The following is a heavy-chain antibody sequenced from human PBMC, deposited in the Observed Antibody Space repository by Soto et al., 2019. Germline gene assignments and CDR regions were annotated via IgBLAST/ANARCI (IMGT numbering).Heavy chain of an antibody. CDR2: INPNSGGT. Sequence: QVQLVQSGAEVKKPGASVKVSCKASGYTFTGYYMHWVRQAPGQGLEWMGWINPNSGGTNYAQKFQGWVTMTRDTSISTASMELSRLISDDTAVYDCASAPPDSSGYAQYYFDYWGQGTLVTVSS. CDR1: GYTFTGYY. D-gene: IGHD3-22*01. J-gene: IGHJ4*02. CDR3: ASAPPDSSGYAQYYFDY. V-gene: IGHV1-2*04.